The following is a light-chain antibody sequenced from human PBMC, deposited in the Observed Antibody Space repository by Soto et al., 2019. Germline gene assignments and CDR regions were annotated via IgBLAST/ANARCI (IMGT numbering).Light chain of an antibody. CDR3: QHYNSYSDA. J-gene: IGKJ1*01. CDR2: EAS. Sequence: DIQMTQSPSSLSASVGDRVTITCRASQTISSWLAWYQQKPGKAPKLLIYEASTLKSGVPSRFSGSGSGTEFTLTISSLQPDDFATYYCQHYNSYSDAFGQGTKVDI. V-gene: IGKV1-5*03. CDR1: QTISSW.